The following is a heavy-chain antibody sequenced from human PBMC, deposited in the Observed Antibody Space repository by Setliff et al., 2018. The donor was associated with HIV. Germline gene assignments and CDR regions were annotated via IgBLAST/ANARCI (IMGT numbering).Heavy chain of an antibody. Sequence: SETLSLTCTVSGDSISSHYWNWIRQPPGKALEWIGYIYYSGSTNYNPSFKSRVTISVDRSKRQFSLNLTSVTPEDTAVYYCATWGIVAVAGLHWGQGTLVTVPS. CDR1: GDSISSHY. V-gene: IGHV4-59*11. CDR3: ATWGIVAVAGLH. D-gene: IGHD6-13*01. CDR2: IYYSGST. J-gene: IGHJ4*02.